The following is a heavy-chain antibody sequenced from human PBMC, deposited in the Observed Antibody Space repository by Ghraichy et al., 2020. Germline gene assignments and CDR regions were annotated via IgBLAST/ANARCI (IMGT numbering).Heavy chain of an antibody. CDR1: RSHFSTPV. D-gene: IGHD6-13*01. Sequence: ASVKVSCKISRSHFSTPVMRFLLESRVLGLDWMGWINTGNGNRKYSQKFQGRVTITRDTSASTTYMELSSLTSEDTAVYYCARDRGEAAAGFYYYYGMDVGGQGTTVTVS. CDR3: ARDRGEAAAGFYYYYGMDV. CDR2: INTGNGNR. V-gene: IGHV1-3*04. J-gene: IGHJ6*02.